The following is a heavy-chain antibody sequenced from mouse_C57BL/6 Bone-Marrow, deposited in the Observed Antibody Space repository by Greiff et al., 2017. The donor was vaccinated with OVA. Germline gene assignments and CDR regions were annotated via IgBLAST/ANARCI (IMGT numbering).Heavy chain of an antibody. CDR1: GYTFTDYE. CDR3: TSGYGNYYAMDY. CDR2: IDPETGGT. V-gene: IGHV1-15*01. J-gene: IGHJ4*01. Sequence: QVHVKQSGAELVRPGASVTLSCKASGYTFTDYEMHWVKQTPVHGLEWIGAIDPETGGTAYNQKFKGKAILTADKSSSTAYMELRSLTSEDSAVYYCTSGYGNYYAMDYWSQGTSVTVSS. D-gene: IGHD2-1*01.